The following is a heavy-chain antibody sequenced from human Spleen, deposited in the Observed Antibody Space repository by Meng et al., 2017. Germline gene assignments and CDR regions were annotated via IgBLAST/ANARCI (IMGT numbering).Heavy chain of an antibody. J-gene: IGHJ4*02. V-gene: IGHV3-7*04. CDR1: GFTFSGFW. D-gene: IGHD6-19*01. CDR2: IKHDGSDK. Sequence: GGSLRLSCAASGFTFSGFWMTWVRQAPGKGLEWVANIKHDGSDKYYVDSVKGRFTISRDNAKNSLYLQMNSLRAEDTAVYYCAGGGQWLVYWGQGTLVTVSS. CDR3: AGGGQWLVY.